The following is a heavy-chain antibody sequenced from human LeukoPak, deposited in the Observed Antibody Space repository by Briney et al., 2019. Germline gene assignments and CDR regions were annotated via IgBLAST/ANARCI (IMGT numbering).Heavy chain of an antibody. CDR3: ARFLDGTLTGYDY. J-gene: IGHJ4*02. V-gene: IGHV1-2*02. CDR1: GYTFTGYY. CDR2: INPNSGGT. Sequence: ASVKVSCKASGYTFTGYYMHWVREAPGQGLEWMGWINPNSGGTNYAQKFQGRVTMTTDTSTSTAYMELRSLRSDDTAVYYCARFLDGTLTGYDYWGQGTLVTVSS. D-gene: IGHD3-9*01.